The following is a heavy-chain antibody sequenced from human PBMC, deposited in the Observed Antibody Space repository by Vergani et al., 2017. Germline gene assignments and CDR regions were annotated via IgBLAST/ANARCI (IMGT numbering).Heavy chain of an antibody. CDR1: GFTFSSYA. J-gene: IGHJ3*02. CDR3: AKDIRMSVAAFDI. V-gene: IGHV3-23*01. Sequence: EVQLLESGGGLVQPGGSLRLSCAASGFTFSSYAMSWVRQAPGKGLEWVSAISGSGGRTYYADSVKGRFTISRDNSKNTLYLQMNSLRAEDTAVYYCAKDIRMSVAAFDIWGQGTMVTVSS. CDR2: ISGSGGRT. D-gene: IGHD3-16*01.